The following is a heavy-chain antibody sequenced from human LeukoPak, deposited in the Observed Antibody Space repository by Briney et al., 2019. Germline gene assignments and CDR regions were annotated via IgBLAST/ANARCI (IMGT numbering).Heavy chain of an antibody. Sequence: GGSLRLSCAASGFTVSSNYMSWVRQAPGKGLEWVSVIYSGGSTYYADSVKGRFTISRDNSKNTLYLQMNRLRAEDTAVYYCARDNVYYYDSSGYAFDIWGQGTMVTVSS. D-gene: IGHD3-22*01. J-gene: IGHJ3*02. CDR1: GFTVSSNY. CDR3: ARDNVYYYDSSGYAFDI. V-gene: IGHV3-53*01. CDR2: IYSGGST.